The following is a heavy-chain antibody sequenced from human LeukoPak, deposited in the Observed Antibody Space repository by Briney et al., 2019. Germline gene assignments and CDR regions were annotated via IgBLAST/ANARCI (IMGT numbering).Heavy chain of an antibody. D-gene: IGHD1-26*01. CDR1: GGSISSYY. Sequence: SETLSLTCTVSGGSISSYYWSWIRQPAGKGLEWIGRIYTSGSTNYNPSLKSRVTISVDTSKNQFSLKLSSVTAADTAVYYCARVGSGSYYGYYYYYMDVGAKGPRSPSP. V-gene: IGHV4-4*07. J-gene: IGHJ6*03. CDR3: ARVGSGSYYGYYYYYMDV. CDR2: IYTSGST.